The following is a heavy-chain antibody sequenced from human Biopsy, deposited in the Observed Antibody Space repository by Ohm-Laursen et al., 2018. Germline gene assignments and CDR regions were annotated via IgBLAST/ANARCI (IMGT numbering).Heavy chain of an antibody. CDR3: ARLGNFWNAEDGLDL. V-gene: IGHV4-59*08. CDR2: ASYSGYT. J-gene: IGHJ3*01. D-gene: IGHD3-3*01. Sequence: SDTLSLTYTVSDDSIRNFYWTWIRQPPGQGLEGIGHASYSGYTNYNPSLKSRVTISVDTSKNHFSLNLRFVTAADTAVYSCARLGNFWNAEDGLDLWGLGTMVTVSS. CDR1: DDSIRNFY.